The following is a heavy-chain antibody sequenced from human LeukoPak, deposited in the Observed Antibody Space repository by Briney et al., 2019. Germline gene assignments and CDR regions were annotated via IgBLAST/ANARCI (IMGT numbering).Heavy chain of an antibody. CDR2: ITTHNGNT. J-gene: IGHJ3*02. V-gene: IGHV1-18*01. CDR1: GYTFTTYT. Sequence: ASVKVSCKASGYTFTTYTITWVRQAPGQGLQWMGWITTHNGNTDYAQKFQDRITMTTDTSTSTAYMERRSLRSDDTALYYCARGATVVTRAFDIWGQETIVTVSS. CDR3: ARGATVVTRAFDI. D-gene: IGHD4-23*01.